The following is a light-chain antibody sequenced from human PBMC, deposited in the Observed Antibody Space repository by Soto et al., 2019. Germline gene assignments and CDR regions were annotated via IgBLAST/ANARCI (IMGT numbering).Light chain of an antibody. CDR3: QQYNNWPQR. V-gene: IGKV3-15*01. CDR1: QSVSSN. Sequence: EMVVKHSPGSRSGTPGERATLSCRASQSVSSNLAWYQQKPGQAPRLLIYGASTRATGIPARFSGSGSGTEFTLTISSLQSEDFAVYYCQQYNNWPQRFGQGTKVDIK. J-gene: IGKJ1*01. CDR2: GAS.